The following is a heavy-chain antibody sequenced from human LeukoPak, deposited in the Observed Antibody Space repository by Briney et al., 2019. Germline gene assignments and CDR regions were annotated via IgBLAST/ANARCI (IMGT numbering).Heavy chain of an antibody. J-gene: IGHJ4*02. V-gene: IGHV1-8*02. Sequence: ASVKVSCKASGYTFFNYGISWVRQATGQGLEWMGWMNPNSGNTAYAQKFQGRVTMTRDTSINTIYMELSSLRSEDTAVYYCARSLRDWYKDYWGQGTLVTVSS. CDR3: ARSLRDWYKDY. CDR2: MNPNSGNT. CDR1: GYTFFNYG. D-gene: IGHD6-19*01.